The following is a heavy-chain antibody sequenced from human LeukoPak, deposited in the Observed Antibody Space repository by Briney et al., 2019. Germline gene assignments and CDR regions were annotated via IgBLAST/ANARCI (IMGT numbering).Heavy chain of an antibody. CDR3: ARTREQWQVLDY. CDR2: IRYDGSNK. Sequence: SGGSLRLSCAASGFTFSSYGMHWVRQAPGKGLEWVAFIRYDGSNKYYADSVKGRLTISRDNSKNMVYLQMNSLRAEDTAVYYCARTREQWQVLDYWGQGTLVTVSS. V-gene: IGHV3-30*02. CDR1: GFTFSSYG. D-gene: IGHD6-19*01. J-gene: IGHJ4*02.